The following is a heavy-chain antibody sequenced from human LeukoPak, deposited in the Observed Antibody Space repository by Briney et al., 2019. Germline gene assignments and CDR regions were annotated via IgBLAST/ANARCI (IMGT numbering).Heavy chain of an antibody. CDR2: ISGSGGST. D-gene: IGHD6-19*01. CDR3: ARARAVAGVGVDYFDY. CDR1: GFTFSSYA. V-gene: IGHV3-23*01. Sequence: GGSLRLSCAASGFTFSSYAMSWVRQAPGKGLEWVSVISGSGGSTYYADSVKGRFTISRDNSKNTLYLQMNSLRAEDTAVYYCARARAVAGVGVDYFDYWGQGTLVTVSS. J-gene: IGHJ4*02.